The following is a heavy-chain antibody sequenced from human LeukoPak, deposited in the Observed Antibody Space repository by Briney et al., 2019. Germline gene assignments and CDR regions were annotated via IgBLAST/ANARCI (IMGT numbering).Heavy chain of an antibody. Sequence: GGSLRLSCETAGFTFSSYVMHWVRRTPGKGLVWVSRISHDGIISYADSVKGRFTISRDNAKNTLILQMNSLRVEDTAVYYCARGPNYYDSSGRDWYFDLWGRGTLVTVSS. D-gene: IGHD3-22*01. CDR2: ISHDGII. J-gene: IGHJ2*01. CDR1: GFTFSSYV. V-gene: IGHV3-74*01. CDR3: ARGPNYYDSSGRDWYFDL.